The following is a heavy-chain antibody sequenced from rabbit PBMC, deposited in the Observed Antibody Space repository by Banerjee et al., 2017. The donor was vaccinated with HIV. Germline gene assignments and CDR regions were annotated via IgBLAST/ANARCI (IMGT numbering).Heavy chain of an antibody. V-gene: IGHV1S45*01. CDR1: GLDFGSSYW. CDR3: ARGDNSYRDFKL. CDR2: IYTGSGAT. J-gene: IGHJ6*01. Sequence: QQQLEESGGGLVRPGGSLTLTCKASGLDFGSSYWICWVRQAPGKGLEWIGCIYTGSGATYYASWAKGRFTISKTSSTTVTLQMTSLTAADTATYFCARGDNSYRDFKLWGPGTLVTVS. D-gene: IGHD6-1*01.